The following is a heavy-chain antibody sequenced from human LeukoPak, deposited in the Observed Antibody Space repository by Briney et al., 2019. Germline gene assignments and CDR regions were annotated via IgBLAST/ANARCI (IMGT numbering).Heavy chain of an antibody. Sequence: ASVKVSCKPSGYTFNTYGITWVRQAPGQGLEWMGWISPYNGNTNYAQKFQGRVTMTTDTSTSTAYMELRSLRSDDTAVYYCARPAITYYYDSSGYFYDYWGQGTLVTVSS. J-gene: IGHJ4*02. CDR3: ARPAITYYYDSSGYFYDY. D-gene: IGHD3-22*01. V-gene: IGHV1-18*01. CDR1: GYTFNTYG. CDR2: ISPYNGNT.